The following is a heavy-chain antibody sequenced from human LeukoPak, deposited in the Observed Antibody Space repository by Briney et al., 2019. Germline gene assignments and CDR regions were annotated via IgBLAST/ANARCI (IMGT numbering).Heavy chain of an antibody. Sequence: SQTLSLTCTVSGGSISSGGYYWSWIRHHPGKGLEWIGYIYYSGSTYYNPSLKSRVTISVDTSKNQFSLKLSSVTAADTAVYYCARARVYDSSGYYIGPYAFDIWGQGTMVTVSS. D-gene: IGHD3-22*01. CDR2: IYYSGST. CDR1: GGSISSGGYY. CDR3: ARARVYDSSGYYIGPYAFDI. V-gene: IGHV4-31*03. J-gene: IGHJ3*02.